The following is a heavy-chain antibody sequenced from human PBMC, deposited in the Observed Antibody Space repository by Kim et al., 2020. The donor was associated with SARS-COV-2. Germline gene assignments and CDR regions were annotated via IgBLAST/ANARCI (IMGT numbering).Heavy chain of an antibody. J-gene: IGHJ4*02. D-gene: IGHD6-13*01. CDR3: ARVALGSSSWYYFDS. V-gene: IGHV3-21*04. Sequence: DSLKGRFTISRDNAKNSLYLQMNSLRADDTAVYYCARVALGSSSWYYFDSWGQGTLVTVSS.